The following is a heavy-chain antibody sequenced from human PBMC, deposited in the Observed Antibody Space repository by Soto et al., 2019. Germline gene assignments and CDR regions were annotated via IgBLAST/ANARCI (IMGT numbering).Heavy chain of an antibody. J-gene: IGHJ4*02. CDR1: GGTFSSYT. CDR2: IIPILGIA. Sequence: QVQLVQSGAEVKKPGSSVKVSCKASGGTFSSYTISWVRQAPGQGLEWMGRIIPILGIANYAQKFQGRVTITADKSTSTAYMELSSLRSEDTAVYYCARAPCATTVVPPDYWGQGTLVTVSS. CDR3: ARAPCATTVVPPDY. V-gene: IGHV1-69*02. D-gene: IGHD4-17*01.